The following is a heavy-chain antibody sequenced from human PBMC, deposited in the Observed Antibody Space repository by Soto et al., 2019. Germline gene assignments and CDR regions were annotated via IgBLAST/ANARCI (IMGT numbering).Heavy chain of an antibody. CDR1: SGSISSGGYS. CDR3: ASGSHVPHY. V-gene: IGHV4-30-2*06. J-gene: IGHJ4*02. D-gene: IGHD6-6*01. Sequence: QLQLQESGSGLVKPSQTLSLTCAVSSGSISSGGYSWSWIRQSPGKGLEWIGYTSHSGSTYYNPSPKXRXTXXVDRSKNQFSLKLSSVTAADTAVYYCASGSHVPHYWGQGTLVTVSS. CDR2: TSHSGST.